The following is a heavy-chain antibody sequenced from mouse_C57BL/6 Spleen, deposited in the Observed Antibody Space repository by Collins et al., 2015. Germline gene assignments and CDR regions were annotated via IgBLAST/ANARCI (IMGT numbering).Heavy chain of an antibody. Sequence: QVQLQQSGAELVKPGASVKISCKASGYAFNNYWMNWVKQRPGMGLEWIGQIYPGDGDTNYNGKFKGKATLTVDKSSTTASMQLSSLTSEDSAVYFCARGAYWGQGTLVTVSA. CDR3: ARGAY. CDR1: GYAFNNYW. J-gene: IGHJ3*01. CDR2: IYPGDGDT. V-gene: IGHV1-80*01.